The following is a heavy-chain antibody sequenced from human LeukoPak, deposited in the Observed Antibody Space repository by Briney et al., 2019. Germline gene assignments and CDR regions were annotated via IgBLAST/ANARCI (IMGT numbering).Heavy chain of an antibody. CDR1: GYTFTSYG. J-gene: IGHJ4*02. CDR2: ISAYNGNT. CDR3: ARGPPYSSSWYGGAPFDY. D-gene: IGHD6-13*01. Sequence: ASVKVSCKASGYTFTSYGISWVRQAPGQGLEWMGWISAYNGNTNYAQKLQGRVTMTTDTSTSTACMELRSLRSDDTAVYYCARGPPYSSSWYGGAPFDYWGQGTLVTVSS. V-gene: IGHV1-18*01.